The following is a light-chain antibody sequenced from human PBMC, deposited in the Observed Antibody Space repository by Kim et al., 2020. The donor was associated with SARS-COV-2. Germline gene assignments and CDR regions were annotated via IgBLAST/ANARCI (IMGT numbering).Light chain of an antibody. CDR1: GGSIASNY. CDR3: QSYDSSNQV. V-gene: IGLV6-57*01. J-gene: IGLJ3*02. Sequence: GKTVTISCTRSGGSIASNYVQWYQQRPGSSPTTVIYEDNQRPSGVPDRFSGSIDSSSNSASLTISGLKTEDGADYYCQSYDSSNQVFGGGTKLTVL. CDR2: EDN.